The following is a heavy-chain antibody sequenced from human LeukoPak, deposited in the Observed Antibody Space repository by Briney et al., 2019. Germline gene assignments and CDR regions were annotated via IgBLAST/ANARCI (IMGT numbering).Heavy chain of an antibody. CDR2: INVSPAYI. Sequence: GGSLRFSWAASGFAFSSYSMSWGRQAPGKGLELGSSINVSPAYISYADSVKGRFTISRDNAKTSLYLQMNSLSAEDTAVYFCARDLNWGAGALDIWGQGTVVTVSS. CDR3: ARDLNWGAGALDI. CDR1: GFAFSSYS. V-gene: IGHV3-21*01. J-gene: IGHJ3*02. D-gene: IGHD7-27*01.